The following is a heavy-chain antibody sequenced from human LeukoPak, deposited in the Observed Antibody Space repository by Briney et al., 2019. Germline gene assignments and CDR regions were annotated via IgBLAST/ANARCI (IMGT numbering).Heavy chain of an antibody. V-gene: IGHV3-23*01. CDR2: ISNTGGST. CDR1: GFSFNTYA. D-gene: IGHD3-10*01. J-gene: IGHJ4*02. Sequence: GGSLRLSCAASGFSFNTYAMSWVRQAPGKGLEWVSAISNTGGSTYYADSVKGRFTISRDKSKNTLSLQMNSLTAEDTAVYYCAKDSVPYYYGSGSYPDYWGQGTLVTVSS. CDR3: AKDSVPYYYGSGSYPDY.